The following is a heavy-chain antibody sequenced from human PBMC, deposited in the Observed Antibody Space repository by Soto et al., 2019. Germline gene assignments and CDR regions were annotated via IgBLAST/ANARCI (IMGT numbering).Heavy chain of an antibody. CDR3: ARDIGKYQLLSGPFDP. D-gene: IGHD2-2*01. J-gene: IGHJ5*02. CDR1: GGTFSSYA. V-gene: IGHV1-69*13. Sequence: ASVKVSCKASGGTFSSYAISWVRQAPGQGLEWMGGIIPIFGTANYAQKFQGRVTITADESTSTAYMELSSLRAEDTAVYYCARDIGKYQLLSGPFDPWGQGTLVXVSS. CDR2: IIPIFGTA.